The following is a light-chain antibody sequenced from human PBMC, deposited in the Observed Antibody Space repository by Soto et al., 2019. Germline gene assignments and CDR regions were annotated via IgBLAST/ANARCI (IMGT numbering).Light chain of an antibody. CDR2: LENSGTY. J-gene: IGLJ3*02. Sequence: QSVLTQSSSASASLGSSVKLTCTLSSGHSEYTIAWHQQKPGKAPRYLMKLENSGTYNKGSGVPDRFSSSSSGADRYLTISNPQSDDEADYYCETWNADIWVIGAGTKLTVL. V-gene: IGLV4-60*01. CDR3: ETWNADIWV. CDR1: SGHSEYT.